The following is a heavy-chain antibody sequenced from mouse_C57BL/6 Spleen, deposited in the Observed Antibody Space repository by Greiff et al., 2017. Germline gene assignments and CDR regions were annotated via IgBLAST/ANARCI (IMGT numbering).Heavy chain of an antibody. J-gene: IGHJ2*01. CDR1: GYTFTSYW. Sequence: QVQLQQPGAELVMPGASVKLSCKASGYTFTSYWMHWVKQRPGQGLEWIGEIDPSDSYTNYNQKFKGKSTLTVDKSSSTAYMQLSSLTSEDSAVYYCARSGSGYADYFDYWGQGTTLTVAS. CDR3: ARSGSGYADYFDY. V-gene: IGHV1-69*01. D-gene: IGHD3-2*02. CDR2: IDPSDSYT.